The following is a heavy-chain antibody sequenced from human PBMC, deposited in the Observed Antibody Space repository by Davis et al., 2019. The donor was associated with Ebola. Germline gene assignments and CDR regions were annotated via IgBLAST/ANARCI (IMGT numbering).Heavy chain of an antibody. CDR1: GFTFSSYG. D-gene: IGHD3-3*01. Sequence: GSLRLSCAASGFTFSSYGMHWVRQAPGQGLEWMGIINPSGGSTSYAQKFQGRVTMTRDTSTSTVYMELSSLRSEDTAVYYCARAGYFGVVIPWGQGTLVTVSS. CDR2: INPSGGST. J-gene: IGHJ5*02. V-gene: IGHV1-46*01. CDR3: ARAGYFGVVIP.